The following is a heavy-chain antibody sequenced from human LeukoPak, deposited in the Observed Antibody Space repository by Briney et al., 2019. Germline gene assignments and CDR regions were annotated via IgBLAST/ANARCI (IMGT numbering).Heavy chain of an antibody. CDR3: ARDLSGYYDSSGYGGDY. J-gene: IGHJ4*02. CDR1: GGSISSSSYY. CDR2: IYYSGST. V-gene: IGHV4-39*07. Sequence: SETLSLTCTVSGGSISSSSYYWGWLRQPPGKGLEWIGSIYYSGSTYYNPSLKSRVTISVDTSKNQFSLKLSSVTAADTAVYYCARDLSGYYDSSGYGGDYWGQGTLVTVSS. D-gene: IGHD3-22*01.